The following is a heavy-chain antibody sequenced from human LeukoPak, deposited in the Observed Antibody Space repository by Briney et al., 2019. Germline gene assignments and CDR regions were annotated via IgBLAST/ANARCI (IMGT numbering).Heavy chain of an antibody. Sequence: GRSLRLSCAASGFTFSSYAMSWVRQAPGKGLEWVSAISGSGGSTYYADSVKGRFTISRDNSKNTLYLQMNSLRAEDTAVYYCARAEACTNTTCYVAPCYNWGQGTLVTVSS. D-gene: IGHD2-2*01. CDR3: ARAEACTNTTCYVAPCYN. V-gene: IGHV3-23*01. CDR1: GFTFSSYA. CDR2: ISGSGGST. J-gene: IGHJ4*02.